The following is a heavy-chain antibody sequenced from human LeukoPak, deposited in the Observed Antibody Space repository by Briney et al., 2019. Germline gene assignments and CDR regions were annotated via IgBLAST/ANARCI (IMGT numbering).Heavy chain of an antibody. J-gene: IGHJ4*02. D-gene: IGHD3-16*01. V-gene: IGHV3-23*01. CDR1: GLTFSSYA. Sequence: GGSLRLSCAPSGLTFSSYAMSWVRQAPGKGLEGVSLIIDDGHTTSYADSVKGRFTISRDNSKNTLFLQMNSLRAEDTAVYYCAKYGGHPLPHYYLDYWGQGTQVTVSS. CDR3: AKYGGHPLPHYYLDY. CDR2: IIDDGHTT.